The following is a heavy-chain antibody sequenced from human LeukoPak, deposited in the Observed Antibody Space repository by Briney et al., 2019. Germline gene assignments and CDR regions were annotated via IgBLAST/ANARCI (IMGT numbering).Heavy chain of an antibody. J-gene: IGHJ3*02. CDR1: GFTVSTDY. V-gene: IGHV3-30*02. D-gene: IGHD1-26*01. Sequence: GGSLRLSCAASGFTVSTDYMSWVRQAPGKGLEWVAFIRYDGSKSYFADSVKGRFALSRDNSKNTLYLHMSSLRPEDTAVYFCAKDGGSGSYFAFDIWGQGTMVTVSS. CDR3: AKDGGSGSYFAFDI. CDR2: IRYDGSKS.